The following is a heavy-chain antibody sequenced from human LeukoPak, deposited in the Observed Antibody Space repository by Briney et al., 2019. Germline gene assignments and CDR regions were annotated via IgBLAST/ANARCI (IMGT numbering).Heavy chain of an antibody. CDR3: ARDTYYDFWSGYYLHYFDY. Sequence: SETLSLTCAVYGGSFSGYYWSWIRQPPGKGLEWIGEINHSGSTNYNPSLKSRVTISVDTSKNQFSLKLRSVTAADTAVYYCARDTYYDFWSGYYLHYFDYWGQGTLVTVSS. CDR1: GGSFSGYY. D-gene: IGHD3-3*01. CDR2: INHSGST. V-gene: IGHV4-34*01. J-gene: IGHJ4*02.